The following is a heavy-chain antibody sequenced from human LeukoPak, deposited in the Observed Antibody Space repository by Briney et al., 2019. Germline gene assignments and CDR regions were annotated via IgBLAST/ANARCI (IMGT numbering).Heavy chain of an antibody. V-gene: IGHV4-30-4*08. CDR2: IYYSGST. CDR3: ARDFGDYYGSGAN. D-gene: IGHD3-10*01. J-gene: IGHJ4*02. Sequence: PSQTLSLTCTVSGGSISSGDYYWRWIRQPPGTGLEWIGYIYYSGSTYYNPSLKSRVTISVDTSKNQFSLKLSSVTAADTAVYYCARDFGDYYGSGANWGQGTLVTVSS. CDR1: GGSISSGDYY.